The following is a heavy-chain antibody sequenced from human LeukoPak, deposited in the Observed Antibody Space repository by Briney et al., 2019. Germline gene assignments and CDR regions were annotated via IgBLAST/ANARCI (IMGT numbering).Heavy chain of an antibody. Sequence: SETLSLTCTVSGGSISSYYWSWIRQPPGKGLEWIGYIYYSGSTNYNPSLKSRVTISVDTSKNQFSLKLSSVTAADTAVYYCARVGSYNPHYYGMDVWGQGTTVTVSS. CDR2: IYYSGST. V-gene: IGHV4-59*12. CDR3: ARVGSYNPHYYGMDV. D-gene: IGHD1-1*01. J-gene: IGHJ6*02. CDR1: GGSISSYY.